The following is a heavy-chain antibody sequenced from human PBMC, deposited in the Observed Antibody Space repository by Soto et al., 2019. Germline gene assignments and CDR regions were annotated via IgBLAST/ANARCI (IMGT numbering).Heavy chain of an antibody. CDR3: AKSRVSGGNSFLVDY. CDR2: ISVDGDNR. J-gene: IGHJ4*02. Sequence: QVQLVESGGGVVQPGRSLRLSCAASGFTFSSFGMHWFRQPPGKGLEWVTVISVDGDNRYYSDSVKGRFTVSRDNSKTTLYLQLNSLRSVGTAVYYCAKSRVSGGNSFLVDYWGQGTLVTVSS. CDR1: GFTFSSFG. V-gene: IGHV3-30*18. D-gene: IGHD2-15*01.